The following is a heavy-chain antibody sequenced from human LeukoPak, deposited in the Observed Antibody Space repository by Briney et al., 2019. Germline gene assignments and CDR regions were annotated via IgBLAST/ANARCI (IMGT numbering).Heavy chain of an antibody. V-gene: IGHV4-61*02. CDR2: TYISGNV. CDR1: GDSVTSGTYY. D-gene: IGHD6-13*01. CDR3: ARDKSSWGSHFDY. Sequence: PSETLSLTCTVSGDSVTSGTYYWSWIRQPAGKGLEWIGRTYISGNVNYNPSLKSRVTMSVDTSKNQFSLKLSSVTAADTAVYYCARDKSSWGSHFDYWGQGTLVTVSS. J-gene: IGHJ4*02.